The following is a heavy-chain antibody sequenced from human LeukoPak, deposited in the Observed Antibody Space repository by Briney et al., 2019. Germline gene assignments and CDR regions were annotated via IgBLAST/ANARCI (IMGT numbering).Heavy chain of an antibody. CDR3: AKDRGYSSSLHFGY. CDR2: ISYDGSNK. CDR1: GFTFSNYA. Sequence: GGSLRLSCAASGFTFSNYAMHWVRQAPGKGLEWVAVISYDGSNKYYADSVKGRFTISRDNSKNTLYLQMNSLRAEDTAVYYCAKDRGYSSSLHFGYWGQGTLVTVSS. V-gene: IGHV3-30-3*01. D-gene: IGHD6-13*01. J-gene: IGHJ4*02.